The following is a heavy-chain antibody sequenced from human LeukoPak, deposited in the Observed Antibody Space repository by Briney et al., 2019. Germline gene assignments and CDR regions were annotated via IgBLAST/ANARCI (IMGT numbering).Heavy chain of an antibody. D-gene: IGHD3-3*02. Sequence: GGSLRLSCAASGFTFSNYSMNWVRQAPEKGLDWVSAISGSGSNTYYADSVTGRFTISRDNSKNTLYLQMNSLRAEHTAVYYCAKGGAFLAQPYYFDYWGQGTLVTVSS. V-gene: IGHV3-23*01. CDR3: AKGGAFLAQPYYFDY. J-gene: IGHJ4*02. CDR2: ISGSGSNT. CDR1: GFTFSNYS.